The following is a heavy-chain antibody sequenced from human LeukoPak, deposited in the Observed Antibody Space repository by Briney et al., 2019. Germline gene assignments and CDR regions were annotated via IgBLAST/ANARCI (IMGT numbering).Heavy chain of an antibody. CDR3: ARSKYQLLSQYNWFDP. CDR1: GGSISSGGYY. CDR2: IYYSGST. Sequence: SETLSLTCTVSGGSISSGGYYWSWIRQHPGKGLEWIGYIYYSGSTYYNPSLKSRVTISVDTSKNQFSLKLSSATAADTAVYYCARSKYQLLSQYNWFDPWGQGTLVTVSS. V-gene: IGHV4-31*03. J-gene: IGHJ5*02. D-gene: IGHD2-2*01.